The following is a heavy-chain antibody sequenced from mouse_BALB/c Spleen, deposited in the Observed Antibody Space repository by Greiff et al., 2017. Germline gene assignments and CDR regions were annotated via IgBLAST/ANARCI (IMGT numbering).Heavy chain of an antibody. D-gene: IGHD2-1*01. J-gene: IGHJ4*01. CDR3: AKKCNYDYAMDY. CDR1: GYSITSDYA. V-gene: IGHV3-2*02. Sequence: EVQLVESGPGLVKPSQSLSLTCTVTGYSITSDYAWNWIRQFPGNKLEWMGYISYSGSTSYNPSLKSRISITRDTSKNQFFLQLNSVTTEDTATYYCAKKCNYDYAMDYWGQGTSVTVSS. CDR2: ISYSGST.